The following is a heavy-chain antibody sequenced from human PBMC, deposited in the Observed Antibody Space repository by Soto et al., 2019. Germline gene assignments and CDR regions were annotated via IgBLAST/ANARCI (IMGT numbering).Heavy chain of an antibody. V-gene: IGHV4-39*01. Sequence: PSETLSLTCTVSGDSIISSNYYWAWIRQPPGEGLEWIGAIKHRGNTFYNPALKSRVTIFVDTSNNQFSLKLTSVTAADTAVYYCARLGYEAGRVHWFDPWGQGVLVTVSS. D-gene: IGHD5-12*01. CDR2: IKHRGNT. CDR1: GDSIISSNYY. J-gene: IGHJ5*02. CDR3: ARLGYEAGRVHWFDP.